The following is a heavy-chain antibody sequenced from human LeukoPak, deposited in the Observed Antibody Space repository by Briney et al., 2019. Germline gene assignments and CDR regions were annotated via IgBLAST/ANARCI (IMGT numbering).Heavy chain of an antibody. CDR1: GFTFSSFA. J-gene: IGHJ4*02. CDR2: ITNSGGST. V-gene: IGHV3-23*01. D-gene: IGHD1-26*01. CDR3: AKDFWEPFDY. Sequence: GGSLRLSCAASGFTFSSFAMGWVRQAPGKGLEWVSAITNSGGSTYYADSVKGRFTISRDNSKNTLYLQMNSLRAEDTAVYYCAKDFWEPFDYWGQGTLVTVS.